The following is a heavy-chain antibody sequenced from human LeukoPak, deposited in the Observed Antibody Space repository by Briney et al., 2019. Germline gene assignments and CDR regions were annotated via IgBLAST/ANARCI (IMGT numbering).Heavy chain of an antibody. D-gene: IGHD2-2*01. CDR1: GFTFSSYE. Sequence: QTGGSLRLSCAASGFTFSSYEMNWVRQAPGKGLEWVSYISNSGSTIYYADSVKGRFTISRDNAKNSLYLQMNSLRAEDTAVYYCARKYCSSTSCLFDYWGQGTLVTVSS. V-gene: IGHV3-48*03. J-gene: IGHJ4*02. CDR2: ISNSGSTI. CDR3: ARKYCSSTSCLFDY.